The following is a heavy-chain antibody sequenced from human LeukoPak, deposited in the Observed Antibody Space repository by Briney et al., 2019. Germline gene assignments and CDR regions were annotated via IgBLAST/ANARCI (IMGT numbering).Heavy chain of an antibody. J-gene: IGHJ3*02. CDR2: ISSSSSTI. Sequence: GGSLRLSCAASGFTFSSYSMNWVRQAPGKGLEWVSYISSSSSTIYYADSVKGRFTISRDNAKNSLYLQMNSLRAEDTAVYYCARGFPRWEAYAFDIWGQGTMVTVSS. CDR1: GFTFSSYS. D-gene: IGHD1-26*01. CDR3: ARGFPRWEAYAFDI. V-gene: IGHV3-48*01.